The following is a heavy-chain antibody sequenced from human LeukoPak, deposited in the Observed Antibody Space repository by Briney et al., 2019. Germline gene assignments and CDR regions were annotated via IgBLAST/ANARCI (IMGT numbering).Heavy chain of an antibody. CDR1: GYTFTKYD. CDR3: ARFTPRLSREKFDY. CDR2: ISPYIGNT. J-gene: IGHJ4*02. Sequence: GASVKVSCKASGYTFTKYDIHWGRQAPGQRLEWMGWISPYIGNTYYSQKLQGRVTMTTDTSTTTAYMELRSLRSDDTGVYYCARFTPRLSREKFDYWGQGTLVTVSS. V-gene: IGHV1-18*01. D-gene: IGHD3-3*02.